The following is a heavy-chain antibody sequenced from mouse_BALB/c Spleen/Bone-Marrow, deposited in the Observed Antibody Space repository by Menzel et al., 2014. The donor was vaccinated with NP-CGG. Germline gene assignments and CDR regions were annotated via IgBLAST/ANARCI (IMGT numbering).Heavy chain of an antibody. J-gene: IGHJ3*01. V-gene: IGHV6-6*02. Sequence: EVQLQQSGGGLVQPGGSMKLSCVASGFTFXNYWMNWVRQSPEKGLEWVAEIRLKSNNYATHYAVSVKGRFTISRDDSKSSVYLQMNNLRAEDTGIYYCTTGFAYWGQGTLVTVSA. CDR1: GFTFXNYW. CDR3: TTGFAY. CDR2: IRLKSNNYAT.